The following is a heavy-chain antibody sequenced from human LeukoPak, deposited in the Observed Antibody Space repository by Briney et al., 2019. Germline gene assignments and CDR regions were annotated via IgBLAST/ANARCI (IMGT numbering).Heavy chain of an antibody. V-gene: IGHV3-53*01. CDR1: GFTVSSNY. J-gene: IGHJ4*02. CDR3: ARDAPCGGDCYHDY. D-gene: IGHD2-21*02. CDR2: IYSGGST. Sequence: GGSLRLSCAASGFTVSSNYMSWVRQAPGKGLEWVSVIYSGGSTYYADSVKGRFTISRDNSKNTLYLQMNSLRAEDTAVYYCARDAPCGGDCYHDYWGQGTLVTVSS.